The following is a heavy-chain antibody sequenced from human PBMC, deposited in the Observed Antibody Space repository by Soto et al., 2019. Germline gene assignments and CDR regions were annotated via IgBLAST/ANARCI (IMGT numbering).Heavy chain of an antibody. V-gene: IGHV1-18*04. CDR2: SSTNSDYR. CDR1: GYRFITYR. D-gene: IGHD2-8*01. J-gene: IGHJ5*02. CDR3: AREDGYCTTTYCSNWFAP. Sequence: QVQLVQSGAEVKNPGASVKISCKASGYRFITYRITWVRQAPGRGLEWMGSSSTNSDYRNYAEKFQGRVTMTTDASTTTAYMELRSLTSDDTAVYFCAREDGYCTTTYCSNWFAPWGQGSQVTVSS.